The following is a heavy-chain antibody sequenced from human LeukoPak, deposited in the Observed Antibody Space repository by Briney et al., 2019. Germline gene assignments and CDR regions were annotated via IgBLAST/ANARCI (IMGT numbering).Heavy chain of an antibody. J-gene: IGHJ4*02. CDR1: GGSISSYY. Sequence: SETLSLTCTVSGGSISSYYWGWIRQPAGKGLEWIGRIYTSGSTNYNPSLKSRVTISIDTSKNQFSLKLNSVTAADTAVYYCARDRGYSYAFDYWGQGTLVTVSS. V-gene: IGHV4-4*07. CDR3: ARDRGYSYAFDY. D-gene: IGHD5-18*01. CDR2: IYTSGST.